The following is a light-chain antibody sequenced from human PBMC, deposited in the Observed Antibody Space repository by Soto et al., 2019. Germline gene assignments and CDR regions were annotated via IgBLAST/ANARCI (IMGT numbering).Light chain of an antibody. CDR3: QMYNFVPLT. CDR1: QGISNY. CDR2: AAS. J-gene: IGKJ4*01. Sequence: DMKMYISPSTLSATVKDRVTITCRASQGISNYLAWYQQKPGKVPKLLIYAASTLQSGVPSRFSGSGSGTDFTLTISSLQPEDVTTYYCQMYNFVPLTFGGGGNVDIK. V-gene: IGKV1-27*01.